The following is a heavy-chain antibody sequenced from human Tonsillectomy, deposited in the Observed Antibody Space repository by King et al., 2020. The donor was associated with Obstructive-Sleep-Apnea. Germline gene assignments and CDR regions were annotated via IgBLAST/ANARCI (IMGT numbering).Heavy chain of an antibody. CDR2: IYYSGIT. CDR3: ARHLDYSDNTGYDSDAFDI. Sequence: QLQESGPGLVKPSETLSLTCAVSGGSISSYYWSWIRQPPGKGLEWSGYIYYSGITDSNPSLKSRVTISADTSKNQFSLKLTSVTAADTAVYYCARHLDYSDNTGYDSDAFDIWGQGTMVTVSS. CDR1: GGSISSYY. J-gene: IGHJ3*02. V-gene: IGHV4-59*08. D-gene: IGHD3-22*01.